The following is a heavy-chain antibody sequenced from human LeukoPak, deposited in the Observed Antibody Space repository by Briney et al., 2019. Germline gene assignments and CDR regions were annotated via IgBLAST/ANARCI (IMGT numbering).Heavy chain of an antibody. Sequence: PGGSLRLSCAASVFTFSSYGMHWVRQAPGKGLEWVAVISFDGSYKYYADSVKGRFTISRDNSKNTLYLQMSSLRAEDTAVYYCAKGSTSHSSGYYLVWGQGTLVTVSS. D-gene: IGHD3-22*01. CDR1: VFTFSSYG. V-gene: IGHV3-30*18. CDR3: AKGSTSHSSGYYLV. CDR2: ISFDGSYK. J-gene: IGHJ4*02.